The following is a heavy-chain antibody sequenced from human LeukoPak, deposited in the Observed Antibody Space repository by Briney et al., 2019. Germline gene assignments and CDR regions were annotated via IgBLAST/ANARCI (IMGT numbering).Heavy chain of an antibody. V-gene: IGHV4-59*11. D-gene: IGHD3-10*01. J-gene: IGHJ4*02. CDR1: GGSFSGRY. Sequence: PSETLSLTCAVYGGSFSGRYWSWIRQPPGKGLEWIGYIYYSGSTNYNPSLKSRVTISVDASKNQFSLKLSSVTAEDTAVYYCAKDRVFELWFEEASPYYFDYWGQGTLVTVSS. CDR3: AKDRVFELWFEEASPYYFDY. CDR2: IYYSGST.